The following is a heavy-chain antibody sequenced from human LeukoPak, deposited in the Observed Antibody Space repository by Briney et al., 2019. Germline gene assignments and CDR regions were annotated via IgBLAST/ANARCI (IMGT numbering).Heavy chain of an antibody. CDR1: DGSISSSSYY. CDR3: ARAFDLGPNTPNYFDY. D-gene: IGHD3-9*01. CDR2: IYYSGST. Sequence: SETLSLTCTVSDGSISSSSYYWGWIRQPPGKGLEWIGGIYYSGSTYYNPSLKSRVTISVDTSKNQFSLKLSSVTAADTAVYYCARAFDLGPNTPNYFDYWGQGTLVTVSS. J-gene: IGHJ4*02. V-gene: IGHV4-39*07.